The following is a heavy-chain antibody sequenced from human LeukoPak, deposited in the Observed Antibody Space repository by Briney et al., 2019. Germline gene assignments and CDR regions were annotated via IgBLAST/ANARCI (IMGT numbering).Heavy chain of an antibody. CDR1: ELTSSTSW. D-gene: IGHD3-3*01. J-gene: IGHJ4*02. V-gene: IGHV3-7*03. CDR2: TKQDGSEK. CDR3: ARDQYDTWSRRGNFDS. Sequence: PGGSLRLSCAASELTSSTSWMSWVRQAPGKGLEWVAQTKQDGSEKYYVDSVKGRFTISRDNTKNSLYLQMNSLRVEDTAVFYCARDQYDTWSRRGNFDSWGQGTLVIVSS.